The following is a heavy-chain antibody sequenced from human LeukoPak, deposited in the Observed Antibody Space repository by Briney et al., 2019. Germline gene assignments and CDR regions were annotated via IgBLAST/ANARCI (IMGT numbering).Heavy chain of an antibody. V-gene: IGHV3-30-3*01. CDR2: ISCDGSNK. CDR3: ARDLRQWPQYYFDY. D-gene: IGHD6-19*01. Sequence: GGSLRLSCAASGFTFSSYAMHWVRQAPGKGLEWVAVISCDGSNKYYADSVKGRFTISRDNSKNTLYLQMNSLRAEDTAVYYCARDLRQWPQYYFDYWGQGTLVTVSS. CDR1: GFTFSSYA. J-gene: IGHJ4*02.